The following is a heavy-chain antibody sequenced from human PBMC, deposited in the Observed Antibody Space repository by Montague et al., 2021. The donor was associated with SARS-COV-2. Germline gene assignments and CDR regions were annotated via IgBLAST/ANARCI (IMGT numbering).Heavy chain of an antibody. CDR3: ARGNSSGWYGYYYYGMDV. J-gene: IGHJ6*02. Sequence: SETLSLTCAVSGGSISSSNWWSWVRQPLGKGLEWIGEIYHSGSTNYNPSLKSRVTISVDKSKNQFSLKLSSVTAADTAVYYCARGNSSGWYGYYYYGMDVWGQGTTVTVSS. V-gene: IGHV4-4*02. CDR2: IYHSGST. CDR1: GGSISSSNW. D-gene: IGHD6-19*01.